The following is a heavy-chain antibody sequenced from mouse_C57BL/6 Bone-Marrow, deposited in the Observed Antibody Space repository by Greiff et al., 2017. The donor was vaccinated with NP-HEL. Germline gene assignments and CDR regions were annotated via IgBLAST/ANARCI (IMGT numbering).Heavy chain of an antibody. D-gene: IGHD1-1*01. Sequence: QVQLQQPGPELVKPGASVKISCKASGYAFSSSWMNWVKQRPGKGLEWIGRIYPGDGDTNYNGKFKGKATLTADKSSSTAYMQLSSLTSEDSAVYFCARLDYGSSYVLYFDVWGTGTTVTVSS. CDR3: ARLDYGSSYVLYFDV. V-gene: IGHV1-82*01. J-gene: IGHJ1*03. CDR1: GYAFSSSW. CDR2: IYPGDGDT.